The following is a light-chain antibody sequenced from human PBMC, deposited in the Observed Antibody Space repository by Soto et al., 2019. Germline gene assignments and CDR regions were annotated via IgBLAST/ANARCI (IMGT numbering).Light chain of an antibody. J-gene: IGKJ1*01. CDR2: DAS. CDR1: QSLNTR. Sequence: DIQLTQSPSTLSSSVGDRATLTCRASQSLNTRLAWYQQKPGKAPKLLIYDASNLDTGIPSRFSGGGSGTEFTLTINNLQPDDLATYICQQYKSYSTFGRGTKVDI. CDR3: QQYKSYST. V-gene: IGKV1-5*01.